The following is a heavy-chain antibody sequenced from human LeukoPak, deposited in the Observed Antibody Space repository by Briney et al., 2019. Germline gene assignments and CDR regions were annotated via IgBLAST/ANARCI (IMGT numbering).Heavy chain of an antibody. CDR3: ARDQSGEWELLSGWWFDP. CDR2: ISPSGGST. D-gene: IGHD1-26*01. J-gene: IGHJ5*02. CDR1: GYTFTGYW. Sequence: GASVKVSCKAFGYTFTGYWMHWVRQAPGQGPEWMGVISPSGGSTIYAQKLQGRVTVTRDMSTSTVYMELSNLRSEDTAVYYCARDQSGEWELLSGWWFDPWGQGTLVTVSP. V-gene: IGHV1-46*01.